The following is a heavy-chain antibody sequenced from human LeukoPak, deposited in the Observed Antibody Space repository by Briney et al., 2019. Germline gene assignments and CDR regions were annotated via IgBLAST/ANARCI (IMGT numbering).Heavy chain of an antibody. D-gene: IGHD1-26*01. Sequence: PGGSLRLSCAGSGFTFSSYAMSWVRQAPGKGLEWVSAISGSPGSTYYADSVKGRVTISRDNSKNTLYLQMNSLRAEDTAVYYCARKGGSQGGNYWGQGTLVTVSS. CDR2: ISGSPGST. CDR1: GFTFSSYA. J-gene: IGHJ4*02. CDR3: ARKGGSQGGNY. V-gene: IGHV3-23*01.